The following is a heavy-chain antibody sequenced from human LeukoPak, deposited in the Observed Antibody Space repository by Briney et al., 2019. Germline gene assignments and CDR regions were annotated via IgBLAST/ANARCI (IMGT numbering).Heavy chain of an antibody. CDR1: GFTFTNYA. Sequence: GGSPRLSCAASGFTFTNYAMSWVRQAPGKGLGCGSDINDNGGSTFYADSVRGRVTISRDNSKNTLYLQMNSLRADDTAVYYCAKKLGSSPGDFFDPWGQGTLVTVSS. CDR3: AKKLGSSPGDFFDP. V-gene: IGHV3-23*01. D-gene: IGHD6-6*01. J-gene: IGHJ5*02. CDR2: INDNGGST.